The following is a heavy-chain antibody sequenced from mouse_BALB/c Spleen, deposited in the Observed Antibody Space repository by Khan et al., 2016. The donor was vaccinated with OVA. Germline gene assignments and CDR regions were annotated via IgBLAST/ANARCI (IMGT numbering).Heavy chain of an antibody. V-gene: IGHV2-3*01. D-gene: IGHD1-1*01. CDR1: GFSLTNYG. Sequence: QVQLKESGPGLVAPSQSLSITCTVSGFSLTNYGVSWVRQPPGKGLEWLGVVWGDGSTNYHSALKSRLSISKDNSKSQVFLKLNSLPTDDTATYYCAKFYYGSVSNWYFDVWGEGTTVTVSS. CDR3: AKFYYGSVSNWYFDV. J-gene: IGHJ1*01. CDR2: VWGDGST.